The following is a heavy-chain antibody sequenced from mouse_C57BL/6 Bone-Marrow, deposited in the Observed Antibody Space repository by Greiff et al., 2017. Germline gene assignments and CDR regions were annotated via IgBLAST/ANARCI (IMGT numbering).Heavy chain of an antibody. CDR1: GFSLTSYG. D-gene: IGHD1-1*01. J-gene: IGHJ4*01. Sequence: QVQLQQSGPGLVQPSQSLSITCTVSGFSLTSYGVHWVRQSPGKGLEWLGVIWSGGSTDYNAAFISRLSISKDNSKSQFFFKMTSLQADDTAIYYCARNQHYYGSSYPYYAMDYWGQGISVTVSS. CDR3: ARNQHYYGSSYPYYAMDY. V-gene: IGHV2-2*01. CDR2: IWSGGST.